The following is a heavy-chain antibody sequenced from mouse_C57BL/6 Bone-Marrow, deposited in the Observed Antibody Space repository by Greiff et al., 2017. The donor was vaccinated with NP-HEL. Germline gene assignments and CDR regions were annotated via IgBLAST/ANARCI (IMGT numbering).Heavy chain of an antibody. V-gene: IGHV5-12*01. J-gene: IGHJ2*01. D-gene: IGHD1-1*01. Sequence: EVKLVESGGGLVQPGGSLKLSCAASGFTFSDYYMYWVRQTPEKRLEWVAYISNGGGSTYYPDTVKGRFTISRDNAKNTLYLQMSRLKSEDTAMYYCARGTTVVADYWGQGTTLTVSS. CDR1: GFTFSDYY. CDR3: ARGTTVVADY. CDR2: ISNGGGST.